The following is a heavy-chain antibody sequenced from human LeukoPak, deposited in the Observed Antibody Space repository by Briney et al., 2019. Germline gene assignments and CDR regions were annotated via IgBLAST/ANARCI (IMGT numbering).Heavy chain of an antibody. CDR2: ISSSSSYI. CDR1: GFTFSSYS. Sequence: GGSLRLSCAASGFTFSSYSVNWVRQAPGKGLKWVSSISSSSSYIYYADSVKGRFTISRDNAKNSLYLQMNSLRAEDTAVYYCARDPQAADGTFDYWGQGTLVTVSS. D-gene: IGHD6-13*01. V-gene: IGHV3-21*01. CDR3: ARDPQAADGTFDY. J-gene: IGHJ4*02.